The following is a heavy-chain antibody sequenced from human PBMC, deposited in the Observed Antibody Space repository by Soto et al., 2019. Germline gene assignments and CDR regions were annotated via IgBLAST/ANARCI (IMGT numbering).Heavy chain of an antibody. Sequence: QVTLKESGPVLVKPTETLTLRCTVSGLSITDSEMGVSWIRQPPGQPLEWLAHIDSSGEKSYRTFLKIRLAISKDTSKTQIVLTMTNMDPAETATYYCARRYLAVAVSPWFDPWGQGIPVTVSS. J-gene: IGHJ5*02. CDR2: IDSSGEK. V-gene: IGHV2-26*01. CDR3: ARRYLAVAVSPWFDP. D-gene: IGHD2-15*01. CDR1: GLSITDSEMG.